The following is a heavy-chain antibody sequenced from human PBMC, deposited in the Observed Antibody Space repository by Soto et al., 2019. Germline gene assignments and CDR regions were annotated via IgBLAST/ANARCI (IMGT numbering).Heavy chain of an antibody. J-gene: IGHJ6*02. CDR1: GGTFSSYT. CDR2: ISANHGIT. CDR3: ARRLEPYYYYYGMDV. D-gene: IGHD1-1*01. Sequence: ASVKVSCKASGGTFSSYTISWVRQAPGQGLEWMGRISANHGITNYAQKLQGRVTMTTDTSTSTAYMELRSLRSDDTAVYYCARRLEPYYYYYGMDVWGQGTTVTVSS. V-gene: IGHV1-18*01.